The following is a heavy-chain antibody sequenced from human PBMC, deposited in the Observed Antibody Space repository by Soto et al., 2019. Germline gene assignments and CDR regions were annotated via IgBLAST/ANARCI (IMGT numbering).Heavy chain of an antibody. CDR2: ISYDGSNK. D-gene: IGHD3-22*01. Sequence: GGSLRLSCAASGFTFSSYAMHWVRQAPGKGLEWAAVISYDGSNKYYADSVKGRFTISRDNSKNTLYLQMNSLRAEDTAVYYCARVRYYDSAENWYFDLWGRGTLVTVSS. V-gene: IGHV3-30-3*01. CDR1: GFTFSSYA. J-gene: IGHJ2*01. CDR3: ARVRYYDSAENWYFDL.